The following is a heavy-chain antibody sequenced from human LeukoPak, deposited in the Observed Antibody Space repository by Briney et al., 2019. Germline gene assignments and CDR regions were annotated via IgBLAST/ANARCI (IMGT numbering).Heavy chain of an antibody. CDR2: ISSSSSTI. J-gene: IGHJ4*02. CDR3: ARDVSGGSAALDY. CDR1: GFTFNTYN. D-gene: IGHD2-15*01. Sequence: GGSLRLSCTAPGFTFNTYNMNWVRQAPGKGLEWVSYISSSSSTIYADSVKGRFTISRDNAKNSLYLQMNSLRAEDTAVYYCARDVSGGSAALDYWGQGTLVTVSS. V-gene: IGHV3-48*04.